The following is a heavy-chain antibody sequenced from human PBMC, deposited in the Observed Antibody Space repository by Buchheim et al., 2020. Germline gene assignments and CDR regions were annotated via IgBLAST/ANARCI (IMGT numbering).Heavy chain of an antibody. CDR2: IGAGGGST. J-gene: IGHJ6*04. V-gene: IGHV3-23*01. CDR3: ARGISGLDV. CDR1: GFTFSNNG. D-gene: IGHD1-14*01. Sequence: EVLLLESGGGLVQPGESLRLDCAASGFTFSNNGMTWVRQAPGKGLEWVSGIGAGGGSTYYADSVKGRFTISRDNSRNTLYLQMNSLGAEDTAVYYCARGISGLDVWGKGTT.